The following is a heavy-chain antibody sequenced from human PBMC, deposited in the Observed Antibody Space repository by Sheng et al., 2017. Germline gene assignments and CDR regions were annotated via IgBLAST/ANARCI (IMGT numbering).Heavy chain of an antibody. CDR3: ATVPPNPSHSTHFDS. D-gene: IGHD6-13*01. CDR2: IVVTLQKT. J-gene: IGHJ4*02. Sequence: QVQLVQSGAEVKKPGSSVKVSCKASGDTFRSYVIAWVRQAPGQRLEWMGRIVVTLQKTHYAEKFQGRVAISADEGTNTAYMELISLTSEDTAVYYCATVPPNPSHSTHFDSWGQGTLVTVSS. V-gene: IGHV1-69*11. CDR1: GDTFRSYV.